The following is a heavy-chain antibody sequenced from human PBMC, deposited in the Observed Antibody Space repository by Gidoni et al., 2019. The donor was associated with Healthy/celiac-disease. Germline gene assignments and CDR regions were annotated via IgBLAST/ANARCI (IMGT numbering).Heavy chain of an antibody. CDR3: ARPLPAATPRFDP. V-gene: IGHV4-34*01. D-gene: IGHD2-2*01. J-gene: IGHJ5*02. CDR2: INHSGST. Sequence: QVQLQQWGAGLLKPSETLSLTCAVYGGSFSGYYWSWIRQPPGKGLEWIGEINHSGSTNYNPSLKSRVTISVDTSKNQFSLKLSSETAADTAVYYCARPLPAATPRFDPWGQGTLVTVSS. CDR1: GGSFSGYY.